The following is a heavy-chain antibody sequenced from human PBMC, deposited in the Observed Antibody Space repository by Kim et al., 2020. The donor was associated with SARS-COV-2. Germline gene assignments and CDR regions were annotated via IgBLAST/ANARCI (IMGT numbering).Heavy chain of an antibody. D-gene: IGHD2-8*01. CDR1: GDSINSGYYY. V-gene: IGHV4-39*01. Sequence: SETLSLTCAVSGDSINSGYYYWGWIRQPPVKGLVWIGSVSYIGNAYYNPSLKSRVVIYVGTSKNEFSLNLNSVTAADKAVYYGARHGMTNQLPHWFYFWG. J-gene: IGHJ5*01. CDR3: ARHGMTNQLPHWFYF. CDR2: VSYIGNA.